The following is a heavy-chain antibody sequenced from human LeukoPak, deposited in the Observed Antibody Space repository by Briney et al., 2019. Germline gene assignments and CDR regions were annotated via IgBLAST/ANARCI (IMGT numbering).Heavy chain of an antibody. J-gene: IGHJ4*02. CDR1: GFTFSSYG. Sequence: GRSLRLTCAASGFTFSSYGMHWVRQAPGKGLEWVAVIWYDGSNKYYADSVKGRFTISRDNSKNTLYLQMNSLRAEDTAVYYCARDSNNYYDSSGYYYFPGIGFDYWGQGTLVTVSS. CDR3: ARDSNNYYDSSGYYYFPGIGFDY. V-gene: IGHV3-33*01. CDR2: IWYDGSNK. D-gene: IGHD3-22*01.